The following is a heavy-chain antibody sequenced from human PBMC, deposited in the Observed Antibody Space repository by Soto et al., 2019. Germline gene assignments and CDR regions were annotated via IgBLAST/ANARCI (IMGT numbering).Heavy chain of an antibody. V-gene: IGHV3-33*01. CDR2: IWYDGSNK. J-gene: IGHJ6*02. Sequence: GGSLRISCAASGFTFSSYGMHWVRQAPGKGLEWVAVIWYDGSNKYYADSVKGRFTISRDNSKNTLYLQMNSLRAEDTAVYYCARTLEDYYDSSGYYPTRWALVALYYYGMDVWGQGTTVTVSS. D-gene: IGHD3-22*01. CDR1: GFTFSSYG. CDR3: ARTLEDYYDSSGYYPTRWALVALYYYGMDV.